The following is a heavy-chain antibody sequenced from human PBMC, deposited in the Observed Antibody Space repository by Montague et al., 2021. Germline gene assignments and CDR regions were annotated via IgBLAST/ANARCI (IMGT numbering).Heavy chain of an antibody. Sequence: SETLSLTCTVSGGSISSASYYWGWIRQPPGKGLEFICVIYYNGTTYHNPSLKSCVTVSMDTSKNQFSLKLSSVTAADTAVYYCARSLYCRGGSCYSGFDPWGQGTLVTASS. CDR2: IYYNGTT. CDR1: GGSISSASYY. D-gene: IGHD2-15*01. V-gene: IGHV4-39*01. J-gene: IGHJ5*02. CDR3: ARSLYCRGGSCYSGFDP.